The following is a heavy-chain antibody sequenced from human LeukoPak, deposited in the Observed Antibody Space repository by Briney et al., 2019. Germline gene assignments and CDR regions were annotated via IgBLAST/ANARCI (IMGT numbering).Heavy chain of an antibody. J-gene: IGHJ4*02. Sequence: GGSLRLSCAASGFTFSSYGMHLVLQAPGKGLEWVAFIRYDGRNKYYADSVKGRFTISRDNSKNTLYLQMNSLRDEDTAVYFCAKDVVGQQWPENYWGQGTLVTVSS. CDR1: GFTFSSYG. D-gene: IGHD6-19*01. V-gene: IGHV3-30*02. CDR3: AKDVVGQQWPENY. CDR2: IRYDGRNK.